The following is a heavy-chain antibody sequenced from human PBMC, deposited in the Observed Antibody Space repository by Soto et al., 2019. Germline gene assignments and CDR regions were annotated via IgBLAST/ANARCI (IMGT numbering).Heavy chain of an antibody. CDR1: GFTFSSYE. CDR2: ISSSGSTI. CDR3: ASWVGSYYAPHGSDY. D-gene: IGHD1-26*01. Sequence: VQLVESGGGVVQPGKSLRLSCAASGFTFSSYEMNWVRQAPGKGLEWVSYISSSGSTIYYADAVKGRFTISRDNAKNSLYLQMNSLRAVDTAVYYCASWVGSYYAPHGSDYLGQGTLVTV. V-gene: IGHV3-48*03. J-gene: IGHJ4*02.